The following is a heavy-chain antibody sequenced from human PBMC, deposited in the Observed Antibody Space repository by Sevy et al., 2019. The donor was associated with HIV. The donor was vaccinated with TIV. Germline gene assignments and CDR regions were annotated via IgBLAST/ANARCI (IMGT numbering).Heavy chain of an antibody. D-gene: IGHD6-6*01. J-gene: IGHJ4*02. CDR1: GFTFSSYW. CDR3: AREQWGWIAARPTDFDY. Sequence: GGFLRLSCAASGFTFSSYWMSWVRQAPGKGLEWVANIKQDGSEKYYVDSVKGRFTISRDNAKNSLYLQMNSLRAEDTAVYYCAREQWGWIAARPTDFDYWGQGTLVTVSS. V-gene: IGHV3-7*01. CDR2: IKQDGSEK.